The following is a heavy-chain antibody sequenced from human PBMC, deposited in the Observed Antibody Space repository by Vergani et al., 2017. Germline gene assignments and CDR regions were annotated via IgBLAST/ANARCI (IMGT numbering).Heavy chain of an antibody. CDR2: IYYSGST. CDR1: GGSISSYY. CDR3: ARAVRAGGNSILDYDYYYMDV. D-gene: IGHD4-23*01. V-gene: IGHV4-59*01. Sequence: QVQLQESGPGLVKPSETLSLTCTVSGGSISSYYWCWIRQPPGKGLEWSGYIYYSGSTNYNPSRKSRVTISVDTSKNQFSLKLSSGTAADTAVYYCARAVRAGGNSILDYDYYYMDVWGKGTTVTVSS. J-gene: IGHJ6*03.